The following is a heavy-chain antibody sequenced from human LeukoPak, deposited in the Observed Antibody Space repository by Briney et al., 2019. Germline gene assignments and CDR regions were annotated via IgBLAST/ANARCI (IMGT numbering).Heavy chain of an antibody. D-gene: IGHD1-26*01. Sequence: GGSLRLSCAASGFTFSSYEMNWVRQAPGKGLEWVSYISSSGSTIHYADSVKGRFTISRDNTKNSLYLQMNSLRAEDTAVYYCAREEVGATGHFDYWGQGTLVTVSS. CDR2: ISSSGSTI. V-gene: IGHV3-48*03. CDR3: AREEVGATGHFDY. CDR1: GFTFSSYE. J-gene: IGHJ4*02.